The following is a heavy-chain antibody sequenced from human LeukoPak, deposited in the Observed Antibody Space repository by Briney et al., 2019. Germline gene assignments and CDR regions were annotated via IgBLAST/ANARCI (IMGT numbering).Heavy chain of an antibody. CDR2: ISGGGTTI. CDR1: GFTLSSYN. J-gene: IGHJ4*02. D-gene: IGHD4-17*01. V-gene: IGHV3-48*03. Sequence: PGGSLRLSCAASGFTLSSYNMNWVRQAPGKGLEWVSYISGGGTTIYYADSVKGRFTISRDNGENSLYLQMSSLRSEDTAVYYCARISGVTMRYWGRGTLVTVSS. CDR3: ARISGVTMRY.